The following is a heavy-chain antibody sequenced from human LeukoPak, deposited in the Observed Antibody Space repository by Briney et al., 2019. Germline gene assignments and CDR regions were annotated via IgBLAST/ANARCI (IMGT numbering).Heavy chain of an antibody. J-gene: IGHJ3*02. Sequence: PGGSLRLSCAGSGFTFSSYGMLWVRQAPGKGLEWVSYISSSSSTIYYADSVKGRFTISRDNAKNSLYLQMNSLRAEDTAVYYCAKDRIWFGSVGAFDIWGQGTMVTVSS. D-gene: IGHD3-10*01. CDR2: ISSSSSTI. V-gene: IGHV3-48*01. CDR1: GFTFSSYG. CDR3: AKDRIWFGSVGAFDI.